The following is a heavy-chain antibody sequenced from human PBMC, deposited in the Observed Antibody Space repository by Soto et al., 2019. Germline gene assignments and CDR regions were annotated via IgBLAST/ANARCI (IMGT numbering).Heavy chain of an antibody. CDR3: VKDYGRNWNYLFDF. CDR2: INGNGGAT. CDR1: GFTFNNFA. V-gene: IGHV3-64D*08. Sequence: TGGSLRLSCSPSGFTFNNFAMYWLRQAPGKGLEYVSSINGNGGATHYADSVKGRFTISRDNSKNILFLRMSSLRPEDTALYYCVKDYGRNWNYLFDFWGQGTLVTVSS. J-gene: IGHJ4*02. D-gene: IGHD1-7*01.